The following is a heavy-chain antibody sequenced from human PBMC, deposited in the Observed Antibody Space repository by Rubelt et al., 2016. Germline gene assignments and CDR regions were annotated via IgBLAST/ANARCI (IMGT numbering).Heavy chain of an antibody. CDR3: VGGDRRDY. CDR1: GFTLSSYW. V-gene: IGHV3-21*01. Sequence: EVQLVESGGGLVQPGGSLRLSCAASGFTLSSYWMHWVRQAPGKGLVWVSSISSTSGHIHYADSLKGRFTISRDNAKNSLFLQMNSLRAEDTALYYCVGGDRRDYWGQGTLVTVSS. CDR2: ISSTSGHI. J-gene: IGHJ4*02.